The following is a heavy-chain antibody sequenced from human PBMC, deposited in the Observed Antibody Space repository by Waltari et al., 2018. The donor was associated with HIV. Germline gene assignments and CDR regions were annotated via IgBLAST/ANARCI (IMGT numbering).Heavy chain of an antibody. Sequence: QVQLVQSGAEVKKPGASVKVSCKASGYTLTDYYIHWVRRAPGQGLEWMGWINLKTGGTNYAQTFQGRVSMTRASSINTAFMELYRLRFDDTAIYYCARDGDVGSTDYWGQGTLVTVSS. J-gene: IGHJ4*02. D-gene: IGHD1-26*01. CDR1: GYTLTDYY. CDR3: ARDGDVGSTDY. CDR2: INLKTGGT. V-gene: IGHV1-2*02.